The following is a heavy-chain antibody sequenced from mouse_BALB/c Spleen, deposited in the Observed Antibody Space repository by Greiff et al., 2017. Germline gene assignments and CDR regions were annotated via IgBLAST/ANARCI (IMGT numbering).Heavy chain of an antibody. CDR2: ISDGGSYT. CDR3: AREGGNYAY. CDR1: GFTFSDYY. Sequence: EVNLVESGGGLVKPGGSLKLSCAASGFTFSDYYMYWVRQTPEKRLEWVATISDGGSYTYYPDSVKGRFTISRDNAKNNLYLQMSSLKSEDTAMYYCAREGGNYAYWGQGTLVTVSA. V-gene: IGHV5-4*02. J-gene: IGHJ3*01. D-gene: IGHD2-1*01.